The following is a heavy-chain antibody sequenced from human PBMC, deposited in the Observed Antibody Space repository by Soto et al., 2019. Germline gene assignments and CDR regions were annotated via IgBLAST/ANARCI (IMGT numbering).Heavy chain of an antibody. J-gene: IGHJ6*03. CDR2: IYYSGST. CDR3: ARDRSGLVRGYSYGFYYMDV. CDR1: GGSISSGGYY. D-gene: IGHD5-18*01. V-gene: IGHV4-31*03. Sequence: SDTLSLTCTVSGGSISSGGYYWSWIRQHPGKGLEWIGYIYYSGSTYYNPSLKSRVTISVDTSKNQFSLKLSSVTAADTAVYYCARDRSGLVRGYSYGFYYMDVWGKGTTVTVSS.